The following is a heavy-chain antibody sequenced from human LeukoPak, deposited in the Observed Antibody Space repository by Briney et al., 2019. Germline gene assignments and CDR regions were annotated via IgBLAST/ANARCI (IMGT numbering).Heavy chain of an antibody. D-gene: IGHD3-22*01. V-gene: IGHV1-18*01. CDR1: GYTFKSYC. CDR2: ISGYNGET. Sequence: ASVKVSCKASGYTFKSYCISWVRQAPGQGLEWMGWISGYNGETNNAQRLQGRVTMTTDTSTSTAYMELRSLRSDDTAVYYCARDRWYDKSDYYYNLDLWGQGTLVTVSS. J-gene: IGHJ5*02. CDR3: ARDRWYDKSDYYYNLDL.